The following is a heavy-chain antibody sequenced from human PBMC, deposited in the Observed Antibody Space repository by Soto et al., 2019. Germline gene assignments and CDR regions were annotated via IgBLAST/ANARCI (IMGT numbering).Heavy chain of an antibody. CDR3: ARGFLARDRYNYIDV. Sequence: QVQLVQSGAEVKKPGASVKVSCEASGYTFTTYDINWVRQATGQGLEWMGWMNSKSGNTGYAQKFQGRLTMTRDPSISTAYMELSSLTSDDAAIYFCARGFLARDRYNYIDVWGKGTTVTVSS. CDR1: GYTFTTYD. V-gene: IGHV1-8*01. J-gene: IGHJ6*03. CDR2: MNSKSGNT.